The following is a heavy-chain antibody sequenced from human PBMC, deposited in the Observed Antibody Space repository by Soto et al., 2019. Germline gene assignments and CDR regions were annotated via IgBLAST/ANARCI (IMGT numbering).Heavy chain of an antibody. J-gene: IGHJ4*02. Sequence: QVQLVESGGGVVQPGRSLRLSCAASGFTFSSYGMHWVRQAPGKGLEWVAVISYDGSNKYYADSVKGRFTISRDNSKNTLYLQMNSLRAEDTAVYYCAKSRWLPREIFDYWGQGTLVTVSS. CDR2: ISYDGSNK. V-gene: IGHV3-30*18. CDR1: GFTFSSYG. D-gene: IGHD6-19*01. CDR3: AKSRWLPREIFDY.